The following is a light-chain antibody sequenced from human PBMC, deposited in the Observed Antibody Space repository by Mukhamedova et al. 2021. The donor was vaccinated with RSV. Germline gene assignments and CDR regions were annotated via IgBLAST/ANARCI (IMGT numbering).Light chain of an antibody. V-gene: IGKV3-20*01. Sequence: GERATLSCRASQSVSSSYLAWYQQKPGQAPRLLFYGASSRATGIPDRFRGSGSGTDFTLTISRLEPEDFAVYYCQQCGGSPLTFGG. CDR1: QSVSSSY. J-gene: IGKJ4*01. CDR3: QQCGGSPLT. CDR2: GAS.